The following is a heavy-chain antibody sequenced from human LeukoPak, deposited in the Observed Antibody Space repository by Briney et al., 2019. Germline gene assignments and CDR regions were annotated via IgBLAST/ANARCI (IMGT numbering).Heavy chain of an antibody. D-gene: IGHD3-3*01. Sequence: GGSLRLSCAASGFTFSSYGMHWVRQAPGKGLEWVAFIRYDGSNKYYADSVKGRFTISRDNSKNTLYLQMNSLRAEDTAVYYCAKDPRDYDFWSGYLIDYWGQGTLVTVSS. V-gene: IGHV3-30*02. CDR3: AKDPRDYDFWSGYLIDY. CDR1: GFTFSSYG. J-gene: IGHJ4*02. CDR2: IRYDGSNK.